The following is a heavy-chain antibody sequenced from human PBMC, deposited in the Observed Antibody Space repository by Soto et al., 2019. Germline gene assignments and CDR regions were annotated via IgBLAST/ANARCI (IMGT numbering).Heavy chain of an antibody. CDR2: IKQDGSEK. J-gene: IGHJ4*02. V-gene: IGHV3-7*01. Sequence: LRLSCAASGFTFSSYWMSWVRQAPGKGLEWVANIKQDGSEKYYVDSVKGRFTISRDNAKNSLYLQMNSLRAEDTAVYYCARDISSAAGTAYDYWGKGTLVTVSS. D-gene: IGHD6-13*01. CDR1: GFTFSSYW. CDR3: ARDISSAAGTAYDY.